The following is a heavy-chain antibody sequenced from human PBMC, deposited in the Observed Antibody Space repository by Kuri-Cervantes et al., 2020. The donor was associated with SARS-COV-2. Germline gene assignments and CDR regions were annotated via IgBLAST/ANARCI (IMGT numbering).Heavy chain of an antibody. V-gene: IGHV3-23*01. Sequence: GESLKISCTASGFTFGDYAMSWVRQAPGKGLEWVSAISGSGGSTYYADSVKGRFTISRDNSKNTLYLQMNSLRAEDTAVYYCAKGGYSYGAPEDYWGQGTLVTVSS. D-gene: IGHD5-18*01. CDR2: ISGSGGST. J-gene: IGHJ4*02. CDR3: AKGGYSYGAPEDY. CDR1: GFTFGDYA.